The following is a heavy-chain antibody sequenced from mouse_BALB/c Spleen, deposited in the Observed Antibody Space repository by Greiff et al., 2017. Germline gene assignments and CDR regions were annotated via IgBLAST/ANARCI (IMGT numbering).Heavy chain of an antibody. CDR1: GYTFTSYW. D-gene: IGHD1-1*01. V-gene: IGHV1-5*01. CDR2: IYPGNSDT. CDR3: TRSGKLLRSFDY. J-gene: IGHJ2*03. Sequence: VQLQQSGTVLARPGASVKMSCKASGYTFTSYWMHWVKQRPGQGLEWIGAIYPGNSDTSYNQKFKGKAKLTAVTSTSTAYMELSSLTNEDSAVYYCTRSGKLLRSFDYWGQGTSLTVSS.